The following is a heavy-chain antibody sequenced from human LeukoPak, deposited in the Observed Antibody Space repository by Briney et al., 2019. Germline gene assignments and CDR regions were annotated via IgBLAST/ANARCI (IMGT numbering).Heavy chain of an antibody. CDR3: ARGSRSIVGANFEYYFDN. CDR1: GFTFSNAW. J-gene: IGHJ4*02. CDR2: ISGGSTYI. V-gene: IGHV3-21*01. Sequence: PGGSLRLSCAASGFTFSNAWMSWVRQSPGKGLERVSSISGGSTYIYYADSLKGRFTILRDNDKNSLYLQMNSLRAEDTAVYYCARGSRSIVGANFEYYFDNWGQGTLVTVSS. D-gene: IGHD1-26*01.